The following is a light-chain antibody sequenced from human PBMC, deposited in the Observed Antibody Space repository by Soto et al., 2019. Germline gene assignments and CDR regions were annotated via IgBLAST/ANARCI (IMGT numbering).Light chain of an antibody. J-gene: IGKJ3*01. CDR2: GAS. Sequence: EIVLTQSPGTLSFSPGERATLSCRASQSVSSNYLAWYQQKPGQAPRLLVYGASIRATGIPDRFSGSGSGTDLTLTISRVEPEDFAVYYCQHYGSSPFTLGPGTKVDIK. CDR3: QHYGSSPFT. V-gene: IGKV3-20*01. CDR1: QSVSSNY.